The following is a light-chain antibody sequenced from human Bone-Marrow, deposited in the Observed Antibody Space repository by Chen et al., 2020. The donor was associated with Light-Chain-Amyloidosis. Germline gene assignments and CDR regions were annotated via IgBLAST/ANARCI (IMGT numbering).Light chain of an antibody. CDR3: SSYAGTNNFV. Sequence: QSALTQPPSASGSPGQSVTISCTGTSSDVGGYNYVSWYQQHPGKVPKLIIYEVNKRPSGVPDRFSGSKSGNTASLTVSVLQADDEAHYYCSSYAGTNNFVFGTGTTVTVL. V-gene: IGLV2-8*01. CDR1: SSDVGGYNY. J-gene: IGLJ1*01. CDR2: EVN.